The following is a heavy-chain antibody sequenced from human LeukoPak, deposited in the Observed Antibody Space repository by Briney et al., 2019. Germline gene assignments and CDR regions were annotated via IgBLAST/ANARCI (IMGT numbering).Heavy chain of an antibody. CDR2: ISYDGSNK. V-gene: IGHV3-30*18. CDR3: AKADGTSYYFDY. J-gene: IGHJ4*02. Sequence: GGSLRLSCAASGFTFSSYGMHWVRQAPGKGLEWVAVISYDGSNKYYADSVKGRFTISRDNSKNTLYLQMNSLRAEDTAVYYCAKADGTSYYFDYWGQGTLVTVPS. CDR1: GFTFSSYG. D-gene: IGHD1-14*01.